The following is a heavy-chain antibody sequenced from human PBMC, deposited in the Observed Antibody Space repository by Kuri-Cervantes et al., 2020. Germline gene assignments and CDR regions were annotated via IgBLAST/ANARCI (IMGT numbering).Heavy chain of an antibody. D-gene: IGHD5-24*01. V-gene: IGHV4-59*05. CDR1: GGSISSYY. Sequence: SETLSLTCTVSGGSISSYYWSWIRQPPGKGLEWIGSIYYSGSTYYNPSLKSRVTISVDTSKNQFSLKLSPVTAADTAVYYCARSRGRWLQLGAFDIWGQGTMVTVSS. J-gene: IGHJ3*02. CDR2: IYYSGST. CDR3: ARSRGRWLQLGAFDI.